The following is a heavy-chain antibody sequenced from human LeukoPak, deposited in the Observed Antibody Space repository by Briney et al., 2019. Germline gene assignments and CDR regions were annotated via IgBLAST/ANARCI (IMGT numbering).Heavy chain of an antibody. D-gene: IGHD3-22*01. V-gene: IGHV1-69*05. CDR1: GGTFSSYA. CDR2: IIPIFGTA. J-gene: IGHJ3*02. CDR3: ARPPLPYYYDSSGTKGYAFDI. Sequence: GASVKVSCKASGGTFSSYAISWVRQAPGQGLEWMGGIIPIFGTANYAQKCQGRVTITTDESTSTAYMELSSLRSEDTAVYYCARPPLPYYYDSSGTKGYAFDIWGQGTMVTVSS.